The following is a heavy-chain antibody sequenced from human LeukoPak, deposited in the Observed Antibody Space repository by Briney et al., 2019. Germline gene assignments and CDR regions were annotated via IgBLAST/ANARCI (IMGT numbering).Heavy chain of an antibody. D-gene: IGHD3-22*01. Sequence: GRSLSLSCAATGFTYSSYAMSWAGHAPGKGLEWVSEIRGCGGSTYYADSVKGRFTISRDNSNNTVYLQMNSLRAEDTAVYYCAKLSRGCYPYYFDYWCQGTMVTVSS. CDR3: AKLSRGCYPYYFDY. CDR2: IRGCGGST. V-gene: IGHV3-23*01. J-gene: IGHJ4*02. CDR1: GFTYSSYA.